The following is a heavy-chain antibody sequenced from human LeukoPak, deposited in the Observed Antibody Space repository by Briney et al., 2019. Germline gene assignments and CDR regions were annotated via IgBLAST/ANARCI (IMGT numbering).Heavy chain of an antibody. CDR1: GASISTGGYY. J-gene: IGHJ6*02. D-gene: IGHD3-10*01. Sequence: SETPSLTCTFSGASISTGGYYWTWIRQPPGGGLEWIGYIYYTGSVDYNPSLKSRLTISLDKSKNQFSLKLNSVTAADTAIYYCARDLSYYFGSGTSALDVWGQGTAVTVS. CDR2: IYYTGSV. V-gene: IGHV4-31*03. CDR3: ARDLSYYFGSGTSALDV.